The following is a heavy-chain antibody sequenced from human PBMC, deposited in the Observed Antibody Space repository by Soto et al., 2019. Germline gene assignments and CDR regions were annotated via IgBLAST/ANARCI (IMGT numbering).Heavy chain of an antibody. CDR1: GDSVSSNSAA. D-gene: IGHD6-6*01. Sequence: PSQTLSLTCAISGDSVSSNSAAWNWIRQSPSRGLEWLGRTYYRSKWYNDYAVSVKSRITINPDTSKNQFSLQLNSVTPEDTAVYYCARGVHYSSSSYYYGMDVWGQGTTVTVSS. V-gene: IGHV6-1*01. CDR3: ARGVHYSSSSYYYGMDV. CDR2: TYYRSKWYN. J-gene: IGHJ6*02.